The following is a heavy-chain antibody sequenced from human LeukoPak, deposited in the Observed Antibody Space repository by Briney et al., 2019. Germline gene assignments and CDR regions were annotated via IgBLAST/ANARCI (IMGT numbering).Heavy chain of an antibody. Sequence: SETLSLTCTVSGGSISSYYWSWIRQPPGKGLEWIGYIYYSGNIYYNPSLKSRVTISVDTSKNQFSLKLSSVTAADTAVYYCARDYDFWSGYYVYFDYWGQGTLVTVSS. CDR1: GGSISSYY. CDR2: IYYSGNI. D-gene: IGHD3-3*01. CDR3: ARDYDFWSGYYVYFDY. V-gene: IGHV4-4*08. J-gene: IGHJ4*02.